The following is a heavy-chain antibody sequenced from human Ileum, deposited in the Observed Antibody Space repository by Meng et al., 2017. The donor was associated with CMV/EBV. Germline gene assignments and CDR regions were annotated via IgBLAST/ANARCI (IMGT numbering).Heavy chain of an antibody. CDR1: GGTFSRYT. CDR2: IIPILGIA. Sequence: KASGGTFSRYTISWVRQAPGQGLEWMGRIIPILGIANYAQKFQGRVTITADKSTSTAYMELSSLRSEDTAVYYCARARYGGTYYFDYWGQGTLVTVS. J-gene: IGHJ4*02. V-gene: IGHV1-69*02. D-gene: IGHD4-23*01. CDR3: ARARYGGTYYFDY.